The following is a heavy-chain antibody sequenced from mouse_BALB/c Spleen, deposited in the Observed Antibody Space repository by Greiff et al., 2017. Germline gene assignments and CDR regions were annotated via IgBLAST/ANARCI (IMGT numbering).Heavy chain of an antibody. CDR3: ARERPYGNFLDY. Sequence: EVKLMESGGGLVQPGGSLKLSCAASGFTFSSYGMSWVRQTPDKRLELVATINSNGGSTYYPDSVKGRFTISRDNAKNTLYLQMSSLKSEDTAMYYCARERPYGNFLDYWGQGTTLTVAS. CDR2: INSNGGST. V-gene: IGHV5-6-3*01. J-gene: IGHJ2*01. CDR1: GFTFSSYG. D-gene: IGHD2-1*01.